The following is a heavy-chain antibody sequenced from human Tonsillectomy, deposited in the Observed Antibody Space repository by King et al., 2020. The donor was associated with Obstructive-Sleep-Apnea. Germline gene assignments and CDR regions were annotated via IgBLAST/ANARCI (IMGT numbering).Heavy chain of an antibody. Sequence: VQLQQWGAGLLKPSETLSLTCAVYGGPFSGYYWSWIRQPPGKGLEWIGEINHSGSTNYNPSLKSRVTISVDTSRNQFSLKLTSLTASDTAVYYCAHRWMQLWIVRGPFFDYWGQGTQVTVSS. V-gene: IGHV4-34*01. CDR1: GGPFSGYY. D-gene: IGHD5-18*01. J-gene: IGHJ4*02. CDR3: AHRWMQLWIVRGPFFDY. CDR2: INHSGST.